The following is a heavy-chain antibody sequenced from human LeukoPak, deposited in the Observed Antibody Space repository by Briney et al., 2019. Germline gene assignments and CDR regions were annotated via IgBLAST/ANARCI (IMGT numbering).Heavy chain of an antibody. CDR3: ASIAVAGTGRYYYYYYYMDV. D-gene: IGHD6-19*01. Sequence: SETLSLTCAVYGGSFSGYYWSWIRQPPGKGLEWIGEINHSGSTNYNPSLKSRVTISVDTSKNQFSLKLSSVTAADTAVYYCASIAVAGTGRYYYYYYYMDVWGKGTTVTVSS. CDR1: GGSFSGYY. J-gene: IGHJ6*03. CDR2: INHSGST. V-gene: IGHV4-34*01.